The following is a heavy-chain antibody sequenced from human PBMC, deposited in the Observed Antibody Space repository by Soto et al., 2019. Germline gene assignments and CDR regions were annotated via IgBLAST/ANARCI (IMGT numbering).Heavy chain of an antibody. Sequence: GASVKVSCKASGYTFTSYGISWVRQAPGQGLEWMGWISAYNGNTNYAQKLQGRVTMTTDTSTSTAYMELRSLRSDDTAVYYCARFRDDRSGYHTLFDYCGQGPLVTVSS. V-gene: IGHV1-18*04. CDR1: GYTFTSYG. CDR3: ARFRDDRSGYHTLFDY. J-gene: IGHJ4*02. D-gene: IGHD3-22*01. CDR2: ISAYNGNT.